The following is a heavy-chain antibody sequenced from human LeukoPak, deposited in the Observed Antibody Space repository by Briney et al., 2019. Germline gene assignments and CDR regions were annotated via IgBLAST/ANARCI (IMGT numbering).Heavy chain of an antibody. CDR3: AKATAGYCSGGSCSGYYFDY. V-gene: IGHV3-23*01. CDR2: ISGSGGST. Sequence: GGSLRLSCAASGFTFSSYAMSWVRQAPGKGLEWVSAISGSGGSTYYADSVKGRFTISRDNSKNTLYLQMNSLRAEDTAVYYCAKATAGYCSGGSCSGYYFDYWGQGTLVTVSS. J-gene: IGHJ4*02. CDR1: GFTFSSYA. D-gene: IGHD2-15*01.